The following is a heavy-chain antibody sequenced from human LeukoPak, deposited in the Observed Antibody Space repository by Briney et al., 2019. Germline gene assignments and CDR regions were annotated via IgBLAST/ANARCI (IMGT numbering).Heavy chain of an antibody. D-gene: IGHD4-23*01. V-gene: IGHV4-30-4*01. Sequence: PSQTLSLTCTLSGVSISSVDYYWSWIRQPPGKGLEWNGYIYYSGSTYYNPSPKSRVTISVDTSKNQFSLKLSSVTAADTAVYYCARVGGGNFCFDYWGQGTLVTVSS. CDR1: GVSISSVDYY. J-gene: IGHJ4*02. CDR2: IYYSGST. CDR3: ARVGGGNFCFDY.